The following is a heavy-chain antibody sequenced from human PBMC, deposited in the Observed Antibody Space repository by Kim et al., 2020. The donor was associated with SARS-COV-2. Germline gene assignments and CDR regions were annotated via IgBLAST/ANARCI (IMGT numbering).Heavy chain of an antibody. Sequence: DAVKGRFTISRDNSKNTLYLQMNSLRAEDTAVYYCAKDGTTVTTAGAFDIWGQGTMVTVSS. V-gene: IGHV3-23*01. D-gene: IGHD4-17*01. J-gene: IGHJ3*02. CDR3: AKDGTTVTTAGAFDI.